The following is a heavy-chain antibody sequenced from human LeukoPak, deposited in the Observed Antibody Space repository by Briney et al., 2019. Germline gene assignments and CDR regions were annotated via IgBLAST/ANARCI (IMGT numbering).Heavy chain of an antibody. D-gene: IGHD3-22*01. CDR2: IIPIFGTA. CDR3: AIKPYYYDSSGPVDY. Sequence: GASVKVSYKASGGTFSSYAISWVRQAPGQGLEWMGRIIPIFGTANYAQKFQGRVTITTDESTSTAYMELSSLRSEDTAVYYCAIKPYYYDSSGPVDYWGQGTLVTVSP. V-gene: IGHV1-69*05. J-gene: IGHJ4*02. CDR1: GGTFSSYA.